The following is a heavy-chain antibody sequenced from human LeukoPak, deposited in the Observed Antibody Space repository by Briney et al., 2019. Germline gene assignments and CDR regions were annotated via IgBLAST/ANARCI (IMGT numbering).Heavy chain of an antibody. CDR1: GYTFTSYD. CDR2: MNPNSGNT. Sequence: ASVKVSCKASGYTFTSYDINWVRQATGQGLEWMGWMNPNSGNTGYAQKFQGRVTMTRNTSTSTAYMELSSLRSEDTAVYYCARYDSSGFTPFVDIWGQGTMVTVSS. V-gene: IGHV1-8*01. D-gene: IGHD3-22*01. J-gene: IGHJ3*02. CDR3: ARYDSSGFTPFVDI.